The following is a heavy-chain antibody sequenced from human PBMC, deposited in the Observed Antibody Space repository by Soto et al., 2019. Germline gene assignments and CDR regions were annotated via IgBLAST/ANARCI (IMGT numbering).Heavy chain of an antibody. J-gene: IGHJ5*02. V-gene: IGHV3-11*01. Sequence: GGSLRLSCAASGCSFRDYYMSWIRQAPGKGLEWISYISGSGNTIYYADSVKGRFIISRDNAKNSLFLQMNSLRADDTAVYYCARDRLPMVVVVMGWFDPWGQGTLVTVSS. D-gene: IGHD3-22*01. CDR3: ARDRLPMVVVVMGWFDP. CDR2: ISGSGNTI. CDR1: GCSFRDYY.